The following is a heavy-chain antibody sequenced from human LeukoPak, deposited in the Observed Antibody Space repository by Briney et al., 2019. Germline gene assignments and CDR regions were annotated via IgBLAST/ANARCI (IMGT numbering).Heavy chain of an antibody. D-gene: IGHD2-15*01. CDR2: IYYTGTS. CDR1: GGSISYRCDY. J-gene: IGHJ4*02. V-gene: IGHV4-39*02. CDR3: ARDCSGGSCFSGPFEY. Sequence: PGETQSLIGTLSGGSISYRCDYWGWIRQPPGKGLERFGRIYYTGTSYCNSSLKRRVTIPVRRSNNKFSLKLRSVTAAYTPVYYCARDCSGGSCFSGPFEYWGQGTLVTVSS.